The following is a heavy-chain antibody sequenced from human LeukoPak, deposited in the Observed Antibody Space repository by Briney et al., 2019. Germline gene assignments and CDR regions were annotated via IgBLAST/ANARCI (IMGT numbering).Heavy chain of an antibody. J-gene: IGHJ5*02. D-gene: IGHD3-22*01. CDR2: IYYSGST. CDR3: ASMIVVVLGWFDP. CDR1: GGSISSSSYY. Sequence: SETLSLTCTVSGGSISSSSYYWGWIRQPPGKGLEWIGSIYYSGSTYYNPSLKSRVTISVDTSKNQFSLKLSSVTAADTAVYYCASMIVVVLGWFDPWGQGTLVTVSS. V-gene: IGHV4-39*01.